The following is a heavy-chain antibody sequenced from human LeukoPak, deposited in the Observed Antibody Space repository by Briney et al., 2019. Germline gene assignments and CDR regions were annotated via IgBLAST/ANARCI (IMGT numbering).Heavy chain of an antibody. D-gene: IGHD3-22*01. Sequence: RPSETLSLTCSVSGVPISTYYRSWIRQSPGKRLEWIAYVYYNGDIMYNPSLKSRVTISLDTSKNQFSLNMASVTAADTAVYFCATTWYYDTRGYLFDDWGHGTLVTVSS. CDR2: VYYNGDI. CDR1: GVPISTYY. J-gene: IGHJ4*01. CDR3: ATTWYYDTRGYLFDD. V-gene: IGHV4-59*01.